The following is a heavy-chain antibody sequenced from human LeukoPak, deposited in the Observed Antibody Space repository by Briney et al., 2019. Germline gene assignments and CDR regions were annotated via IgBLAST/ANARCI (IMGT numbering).Heavy chain of an antibody. J-gene: IGHJ4*02. CDR3: ARAQGGYDFYY. CDR1: GGSISNYY. Sequence: RPSETLSLTCTVSGGSISNYYWSWIRQPAGKGLEWIGRKYARGDSNYNPPLQSRVTMSVDTSKNQFSLKLSSVTAADTAVYYCARAQGGYDFYYWGQGTLVTVSS. CDR2: KYARGDS. D-gene: IGHD5-12*01. V-gene: IGHV4-4*07.